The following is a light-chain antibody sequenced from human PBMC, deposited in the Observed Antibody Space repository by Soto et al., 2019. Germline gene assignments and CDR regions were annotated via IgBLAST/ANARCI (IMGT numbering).Light chain of an antibody. CDR1: GCSVARNY. V-gene: IGLV6-57*02. Sequence: NFMLTQPQSVSESPGKTVTISCTVSGCSVARNYVQWYQQRPGSAPTTVIYEDNRRPSGVPERFSGSVDSSSNSASLTISGLKPEDEADYYCQSYDSDNRGVFGGGTKLTVL. J-gene: IGLJ2*01. CDR2: EDN. CDR3: QSYDSDNRGV.